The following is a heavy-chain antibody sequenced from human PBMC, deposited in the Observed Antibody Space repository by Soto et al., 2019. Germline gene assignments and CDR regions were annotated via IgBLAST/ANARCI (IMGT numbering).Heavy chain of an antibody. V-gene: IGHV3-74*01. J-gene: IGHJ4*02. CDR3: ARVGYGDYHFDY. Sequence: EVQLVESGGGLVQPGGSLRLSCAASGFTFSSYWMHWVRQNPGKGLVWVSRVNGDGSRTSYADSVKGRFTIPRDNAKNTLYLQMNSLRADDTAVYYCARVGYGDYHFDYWGQGALVTVSS. D-gene: IGHD4-17*01. CDR2: VNGDGSRT. CDR1: GFTFSSYW.